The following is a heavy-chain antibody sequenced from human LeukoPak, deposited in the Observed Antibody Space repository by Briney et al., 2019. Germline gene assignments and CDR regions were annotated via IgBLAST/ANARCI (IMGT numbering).Heavy chain of an antibody. Sequence: SETLSLTCTVSGGSISSYYWSWIRQPPGKGLEWIGYIYYSGSTNYNPSLKSRVTISVDTSKNQFSLNLSSVTAADTAVYYCARVAMYYDNSGYLDYWGQGTLVTVSS. CDR3: ARVAMYYDNSGYLDY. J-gene: IGHJ4*02. CDR1: GGSISSYY. CDR2: IYYSGST. D-gene: IGHD3-22*01. V-gene: IGHV4-59*01.